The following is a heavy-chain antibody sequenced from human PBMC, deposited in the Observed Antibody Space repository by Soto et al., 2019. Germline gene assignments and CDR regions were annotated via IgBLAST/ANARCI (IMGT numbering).Heavy chain of an antibody. D-gene: IGHD3-10*01. CDR2: INPKSGGT. V-gene: IGHV1-46*01. Sequence: QVPLVQSGAEVKKPGTSVKVSCKASGYTFTNYYIHWVRQAPGQGLEWMGIINPKSGGTTYAQKFQGRITMTGDTSTSTVYMELNSLRSEDTAVYYCARDQSVLLWFGEFPHYYYYYGMDLWGQGTTVTVSS. J-gene: IGHJ6*02. CDR3: ARDQSVLLWFGEFPHYYYYYGMDL. CDR1: GYTFTNYY.